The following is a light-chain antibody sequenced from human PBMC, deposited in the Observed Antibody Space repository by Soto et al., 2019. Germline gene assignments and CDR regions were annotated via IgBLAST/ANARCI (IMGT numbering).Light chain of an antibody. CDR2: GAS. CDR1: QTINNY. CDR3: QQVYAFPHT. Sequence: DIQVTQSPSSLSASVGDRVSITCRTSQTINNYLNWYRQKPGKVPEVLIYGASSLQRGGSSRFVGSASGTYFTLTISSPQPEDFATYYCQQVYAFPHTCGQGTKVE. J-gene: IGKJ2*01. V-gene: IGKV1-39*01.